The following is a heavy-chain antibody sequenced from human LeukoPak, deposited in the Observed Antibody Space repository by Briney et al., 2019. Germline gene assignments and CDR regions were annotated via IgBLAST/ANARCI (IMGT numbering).Heavy chain of an antibody. CDR2: IYYIGST. D-gene: IGHD3-22*01. Sequence: SETLSLTGTVSGGSISSYYWSWIRQPPGKGLEGIGYIYYIGSTNYNPSLKSRVTISVDTSKNPFSLKLSSVTAADTAVYYCARGWVMHYYDSSGYYYDYWGQGTLVTVSS. V-gene: IGHV4-59*12. J-gene: IGHJ4*02. CDR1: GGSISSYY. CDR3: ARGWVMHYYDSSGYYYDY.